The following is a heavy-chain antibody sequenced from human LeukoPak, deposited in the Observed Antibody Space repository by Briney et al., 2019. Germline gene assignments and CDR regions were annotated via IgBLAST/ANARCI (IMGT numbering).Heavy chain of an antibody. D-gene: IGHD3-9*01. Sequence: GRSLRLSCAASGFTFSSYGMHWVRQAPGKGLEWVAAIWYDGSIQYYADSVKGRFTISRDNSKNTLYLQMDSLRAEDTAVYYCARGGWDFDWLKGAFDIWGQGTMVTVSS. CDR2: IWYDGSIQ. J-gene: IGHJ3*02. CDR1: GFTFSSYG. CDR3: ARGGWDFDWLKGAFDI. V-gene: IGHV3-33*01.